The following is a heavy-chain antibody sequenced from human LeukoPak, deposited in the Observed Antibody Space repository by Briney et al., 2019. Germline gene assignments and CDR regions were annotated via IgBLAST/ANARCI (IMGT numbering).Heavy chain of an antibody. CDR2: INPSGGST. V-gene: IGHV1-46*01. CDR3: AREAGGQQLVYAFDI. J-gene: IGHJ3*02. CDR1: GYTFTSYA. D-gene: IGHD6-13*01. Sequence: ASVKVSCKASGYTFTSYAMNWVRQAPGQGLEWMGIINPSGGSTSYAQKFQGRVTMTRDTSTSTIYMELSSLRSEDTAVYYCAREAGGQQLVYAFDIWGQGTMVTVSS.